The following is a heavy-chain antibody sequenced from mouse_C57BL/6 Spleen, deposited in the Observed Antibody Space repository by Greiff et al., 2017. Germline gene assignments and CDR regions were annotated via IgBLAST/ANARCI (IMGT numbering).Heavy chain of an antibody. Sequence: EVKLVESGAELVRPGASVKLSCTASGFNIKDDYMHWVKQRPEQGLEWIGWIDPENGDTEYASKFQGKATITADTSSNTAYLQLSSLTSEDTAVYYCTKWTRYGFGYWGQGTTLTVSS. CDR1: GFNIKDDY. CDR3: TKWTRYGFGY. D-gene: IGHD2-14*01. J-gene: IGHJ2*01. V-gene: IGHV14-4*01. CDR2: IDPENGDT.